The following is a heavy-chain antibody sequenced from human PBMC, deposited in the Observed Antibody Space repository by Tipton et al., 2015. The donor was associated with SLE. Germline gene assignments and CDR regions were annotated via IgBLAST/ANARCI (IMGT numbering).Heavy chain of an antibody. Sequence: TLSLTCTVSGGSIRSHYWSWIRQPPGKGLEWIGYMYHSGSTKYNPSLKSRVTISVDTSKNQFSLNVSSVTAADTAVYYCARSSSGYRGALDIWGQGTVVTVSS. V-gene: IGHV4-59*11. CDR2: MYHSGST. D-gene: IGHD3-22*01. CDR3: ARSSSGYRGALDI. J-gene: IGHJ3*02. CDR1: GGSIRSHY.